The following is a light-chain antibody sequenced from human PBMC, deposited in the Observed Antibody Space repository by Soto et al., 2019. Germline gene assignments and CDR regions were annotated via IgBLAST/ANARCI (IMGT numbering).Light chain of an antibody. V-gene: IGKV3-15*01. CDR2: AVS. CDR3: QQYNKWPLT. J-gene: IGKJ1*01. Sequence: EIMMTQSPGTLSASPGESATLSCRASQSVSSNLAWYQQKPGQAPRLLIYAVSTRATGIPARFSGSGSGTEFTLTISSLQSEDFAVYYCQQYNKWPLTFGQGTKVEIK. CDR1: QSVSSN.